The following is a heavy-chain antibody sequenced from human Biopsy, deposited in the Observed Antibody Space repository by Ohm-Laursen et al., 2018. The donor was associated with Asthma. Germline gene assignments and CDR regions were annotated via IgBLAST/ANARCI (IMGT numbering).Heavy chain of an antibody. D-gene: IGHD4-23*01. Sequence: SVKVSCKTSGYTFNGVGITWVRQAPGQGLEWMGWISVYIGNTKVAQKLQDRVTMITDTSTSTAYMELRSLRSDDTAVYFCARAVDYSHYYGIDVWGQGTPVTVS. V-gene: IGHV1-18*01. J-gene: IGHJ6*02. CDR1: GYTFNGVG. CDR2: ISVYIGNT. CDR3: ARAVDYSHYYGIDV.